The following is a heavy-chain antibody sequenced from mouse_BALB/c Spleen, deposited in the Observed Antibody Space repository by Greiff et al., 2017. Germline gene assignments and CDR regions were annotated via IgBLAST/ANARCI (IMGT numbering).Heavy chain of an antibody. D-gene: IGHD2-1*01. Sequence: QVQLQQSGAELMKPGASVKISCKATGYTFSSYWIEWVKQRPGHGLEWIGEILPGSGSTNYNEKFKGKATFTADTSSNTAYMQLSSLTSEDSAVYYCARGGPIYYGNYDAMDYWGQGTSVTVSS. CDR3: ARGGPIYYGNYDAMDY. CDR2: ILPGSGST. V-gene: IGHV1-9*01. CDR1: GYTFSSYW. J-gene: IGHJ4*01.